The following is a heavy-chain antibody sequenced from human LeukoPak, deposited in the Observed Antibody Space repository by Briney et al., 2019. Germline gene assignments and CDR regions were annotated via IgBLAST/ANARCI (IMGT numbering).Heavy chain of an antibody. CDR1: GGSISSGGYY. CDR3: ARRANSGFDAFDI. V-gene: IGHV4-61*08. CDR2: IYYSGST. Sequence: PSQTLSLTCAVSGGSISSGGYYWSWIRQPPGKGLEWIGYIYYSGSTNYNPSLKSRVAISVDTSKNQFSLKLSSVTAADTAVYYCARRANSGFDAFDIWGQGTMVTVSS. J-gene: IGHJ3*02. D-gene: IGHD3-22*01.